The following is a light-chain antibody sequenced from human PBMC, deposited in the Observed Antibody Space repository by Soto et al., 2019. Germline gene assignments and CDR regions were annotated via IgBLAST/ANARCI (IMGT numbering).Light chain of an antibody. CDR2: EAT. V-gene: IGLV2-23*01. CDR3: CSYAGSDTMI. J-gene: IGLJ2*01. CDR1: SGDIGSYNR. Sequence: QSVLTQPASVSGSPGQSITISCTGTSGDIGSYNRVSWYQQHPGKAPKLIISEATKRPSGVSNRFSGSKSGTTASLTISGLLAEDEAHYYCCSYAGSDTMIFGGGTKLTVL.